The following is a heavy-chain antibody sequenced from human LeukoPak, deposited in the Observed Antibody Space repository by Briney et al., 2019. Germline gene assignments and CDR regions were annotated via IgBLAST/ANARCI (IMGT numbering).Heavy chain of an antibody. Sequence: ASVKVSCKASGYTFTGYYMHWVRQAPGQGLEWMGRINPNSGGTNYAQKFQGRVTMTRDTSTSTAYMELSRLRSDDTAVYYCARPHTVLYNWFDPWGQGTLVTVSS. CDR2: INPNSGGT. CDR3: ARPHTVLYNWFDP. CDR1: GYTFTGYY. D-gene: IGHD4-11*01. J-gene: IGHJ5*02. V-gene: IGHV1-2*06.